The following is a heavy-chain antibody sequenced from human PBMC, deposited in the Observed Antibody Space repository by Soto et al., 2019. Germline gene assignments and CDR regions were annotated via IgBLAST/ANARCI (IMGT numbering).Heavy chain of an antibody. J-gene: IGHJ4*02. D-gene: IGHD6-19*01. V-gene: IGHV3-33*01. CDR1: GFNFSSYV. CDR3: ARDGQWLPRDGLRSSYYFDY. CDR2: IWYDGGNK. Sequence: VQLVESGGGVVQPGRSLRLSCAASGFNFSSYVMHWVRQAPGKGLEWVAVIWYDGGNKYYADSVKGRFTISRDNSKNTLYLQMNSLRAEDTAVYYCARDGQWLPRDGLRSSYYFDYLGQGTLVTVSS.